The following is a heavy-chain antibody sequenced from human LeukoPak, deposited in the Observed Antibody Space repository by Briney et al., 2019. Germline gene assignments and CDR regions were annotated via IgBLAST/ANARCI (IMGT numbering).Heavy chain of an antibody. Sequence: ASVKVSCKASGGTFSSYAISWVRQAPGQGLEWMGRIIPIFGTANYAQKFQGRVTMTRNISISTAYMELSSLRSEDTAVYYCARGLYGRSGYYSYWGQGTLVTVSS. CDR1: GGTFSSYA. J-gene: IGHJ4*02. CDR2: IIPIFGTA. V-gene: IGHV1-69*05. D-gene: IGHD3-22*01. CDR3: ARGLYGRSGYYSY.